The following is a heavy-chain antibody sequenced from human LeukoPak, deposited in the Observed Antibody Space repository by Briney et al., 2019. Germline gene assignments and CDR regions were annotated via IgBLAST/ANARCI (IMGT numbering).Heavy chain of an antibody. V-gene: IGHV4-30-4*01. D-gene: IGHD4-17*01. CDR2: IYYSGST. Sequence: SETLSLTCTVSGGSISSGDYYWSWIRQPPGKGLEWIGYIYYSGSTYYNPSLKSRVTISVDTSQNQFSLKLSSVTAADTAVYYCATATELPPYVDAFDIWGQETMVTVSS. J-gene: IGHJ3*02. CDR3: ATATELPPYVDAFDI. CDR1: GGSISSGDYY.